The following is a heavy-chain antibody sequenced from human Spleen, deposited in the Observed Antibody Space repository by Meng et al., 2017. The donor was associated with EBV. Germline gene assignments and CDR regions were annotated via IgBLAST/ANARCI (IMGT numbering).Heavy chain of an antibody. CDR2: IYWDDDK. D-gene: IGHD2-2*01. V-gene: IGHV2-5*02. CDR3: AHRRRTSRANDAFNI. Sequence: QIPLQASGPPLVKPTQTLPLTCTLSGFSLSASGVGVGWIRQPPGKALEWLALIYWDDDKRYSPSLKSRLTITKDTSRNQVVLTMAKMDPVDTATYYCAHRRRTSRANDAFNIWGQGTMVTVSS. J-gene: IGHJ3*02. CDR1: GFSLSASGVG.